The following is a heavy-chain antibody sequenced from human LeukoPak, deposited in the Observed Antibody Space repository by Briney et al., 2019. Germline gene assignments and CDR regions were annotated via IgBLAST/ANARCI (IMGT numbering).Heavy chain of an antibody. CDR1: GGSISIYH. CDR2: TYNSGST. D-gene: IGHD3-10*01. Sequence: PSETLSLTCTVSGGSISIYHWSWIRQPPGKGLEWLGYTYNSGSTLYNPSLKSRVTISVDTSGNEFSLRLTSVTAADAAVYYCVRDRELNYWGQGTLVTVSS. V-gene: IGHV4-59*01. CDR3: VRDRELNY. J-gene: IGHJ4*02.